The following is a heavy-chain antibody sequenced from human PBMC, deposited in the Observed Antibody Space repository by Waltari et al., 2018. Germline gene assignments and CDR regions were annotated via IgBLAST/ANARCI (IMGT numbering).Heavy chain of an antibody. J-gene: IGHJ4*02. CDR3: ARRARAGSGVYYFDS. Sequence: QLQLQESGPGLVKPSETLSLTCPVSGGPISSSSHYWGWFRQPPGKGLEWIGSINYIGTTYNNPSLKSRVTIAVDTSKNQFSLKMNSVTATDTAVYYCARRARAGSGVYYFDSWGQGTLVTVSS. CDR1: GGPISSSSHY. CDR2: INYIGTT. D-gene: IGHD3-3*01. V-gene: IGHV4-39*01.